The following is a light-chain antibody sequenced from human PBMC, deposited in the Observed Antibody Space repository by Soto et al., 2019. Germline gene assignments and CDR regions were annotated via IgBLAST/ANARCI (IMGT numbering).Light chain of an antibody. CDR1: QSVSSTY. J-gene: IGKJ3*01. CDR3: QQYGSSPFT. CDR2: GAS. V-gene: IGKV3-20*01. Sequence: EIVLTQSPGTLSLSPGERATLSCRASQSVSSTYLAWYQQKPGQAPRLLIYGASNRATGISDRFSGSGSGTEFTLTISRLEPEDFGVYYCQQYGSSPFTFGPGTKVDLK.